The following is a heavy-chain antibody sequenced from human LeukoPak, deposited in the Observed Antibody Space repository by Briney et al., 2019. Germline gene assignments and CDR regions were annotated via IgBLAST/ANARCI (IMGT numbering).Heavy chain of an antibody. J-gene: IGHJ3*02. D-gene: IGHD3-10*01. CDR2: IYYSGST. CDR1: GGSISSYY. V-gene: IGHV4-59*12. CDR3: ARDKSRTYGSADAFDI. Sequence: PSETLSLTCTVSGGSISSYYWSWIRQPPGKGLEWIGYIYYSGSTNYKPSLKSRVTMSVDTSKNQFSLKLSSVTAADTAVYYCARDKSRTYGSADAFDIWGQGTMVTVSS.